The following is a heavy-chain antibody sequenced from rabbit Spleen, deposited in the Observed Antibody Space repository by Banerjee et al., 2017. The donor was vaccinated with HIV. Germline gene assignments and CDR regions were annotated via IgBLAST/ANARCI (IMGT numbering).Heavy chain of an antibody. V-gene: IGHV1S40*01. CDR2: FRADGGGT. J-gene: IGHJ4*01. Sequence: YICWVRQAPGKGLEWIACFRADGGGTYYASWAKGRFTISKTSSTTVTLQMTSLTAADTATYFCARAVRSSGGYGHFNLWGQGTLVTVS. D-gene: IGHD1-1*01. CDR1: Y. CDR3: ARAVRSSGGYGHFNL.